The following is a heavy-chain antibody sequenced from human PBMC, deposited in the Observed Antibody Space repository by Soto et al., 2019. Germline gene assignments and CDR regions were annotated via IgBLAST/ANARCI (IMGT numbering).Heavy chain of an antibody. CDR2: MNLHSGKT. Sequence: ASVKVSCKASGYTLTNYDINWVRQATGQGPEWLGWMNLHSGKTGYALKFQDRVTMSSNTPTSTAYMELTSLRSEDTAVYYCARGGDWAGHYSSSPAGPFDYWGQGTLVTVSS. CDR3: ARGGDWAGHYSSSPAGPFDY. J-gene: IGHJ4*02. V-gene: IGHV1-8*02. CDR1: GYTLTNYD. D-gene: IGHD6-13*01.